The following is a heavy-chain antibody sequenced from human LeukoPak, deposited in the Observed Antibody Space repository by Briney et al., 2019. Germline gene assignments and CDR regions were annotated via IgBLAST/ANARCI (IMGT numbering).Heavy chain of an antibody. CDR3: ASSYYYDSSSTQYFQH. J-gene: IGHJ1*01. CDR1: GGPISSYY. V-gene: IGHV4-59*08. CDR2: IYYSGST. Sequence: SETLSLTCTVSGGPISSYYWSWIRQPPGKGLEWIGYIYYSGSTNYNPSLKSRVTISVDTSKNQFSLKLSSVTAADTAVYYCASSYYYDSSSTQYFQHWGQGTLVTVSS. D-gene: IGHD3-22*01.